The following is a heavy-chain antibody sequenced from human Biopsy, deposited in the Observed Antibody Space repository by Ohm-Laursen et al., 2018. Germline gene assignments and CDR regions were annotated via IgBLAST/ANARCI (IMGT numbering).Heavy chain of an antibody. V-gene: IGHV3-9*01. CDR2: ISWNSGSV. D-gene: IGHD6-19*01. J-gene: IGHJ4*02. Sequence: SLRLSCAASGFTFENYAMNWVRQAPGKGLEWVSGISWNSGSVDYADSVKGRFTISRDNAKNSLYLQMHSPRAEDPAFYYCAKASGYSSGWPIDYWGQGNLATVSS. CDR3: AKASGYSSGWPIDY. CDR1: GFTFENYA.